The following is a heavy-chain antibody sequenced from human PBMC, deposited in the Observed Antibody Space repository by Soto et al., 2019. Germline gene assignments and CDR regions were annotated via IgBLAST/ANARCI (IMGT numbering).Heavy chain of an antibody. CDR3: GRGGREPVDV. CDR2: INPEDTTT. CDR1: GFTLANYW. J-gene: IGHJ6*02. Sequence: EVQLVESGGGLVQPGGSLRLSCAASGFTLANYWRHWIRQAPGEGLVWVARINPEDTTTNYADSVKGRFSISRDNAKDTVSLQLNNLRGEDTAVSYCGRGGREPVDVWGQGTTVIV. V-gene: IGHV3-74*01. D-gene: IGHD1-26*01.